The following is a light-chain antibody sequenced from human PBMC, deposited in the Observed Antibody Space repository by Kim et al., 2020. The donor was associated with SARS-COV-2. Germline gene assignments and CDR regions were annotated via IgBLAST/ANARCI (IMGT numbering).Light chain of an antibody. V-gene: IGLV3-21*04. Sequence: APGKTARITCGGNNIGSNSVHWYQQKPGQAPVLVIYYDSDRPSGIPERFSGSNSGNTATLTISRVEAGDEADYYCQVWDSSSDHRVFGTGTEVTVL. CDR3: QVWDSSSDHRV. J-gene: IGLJ1*01. CDR2: YDS. CDR1: NIGSNS.